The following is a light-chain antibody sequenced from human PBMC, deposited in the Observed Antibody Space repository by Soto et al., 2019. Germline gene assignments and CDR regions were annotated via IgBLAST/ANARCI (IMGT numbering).Light chain of an antibody. CDR1: QSIGSW. CDR2: KAS. CDR3: QEYKNYPWT. V-gene: IGKV1-5*03. Sequence: DIQVTQSPSTLSASVGDRVTITCRASQSIGSWLAWYQQKPQKAPRLLIYKASTLESGVPSRFRGGGSGTDFTLTISSLQPEDFETYYCQEYKNYPWTFGQGTKVDIK. J-gene: IGKJ1*01.